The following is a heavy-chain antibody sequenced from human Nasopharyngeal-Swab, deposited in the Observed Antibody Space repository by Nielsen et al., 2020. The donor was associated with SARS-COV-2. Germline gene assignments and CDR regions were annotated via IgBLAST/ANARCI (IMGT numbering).Heavy chain of an antibody. CDR2: INTNTGNP. Sequence: ASVKVSCKASGYTFTSYAMNWVRQAPGQGLEWMGWINTNTGNPTYAQGFTGRFVFSLDTSVSTAYLQISSPKAEDTAVYYCARGGGWYVGAPYYFDYWGQGTLVTVSS. D-gene: IGHD6-19*01. CDR1: GYTFTSYA. J-gene: IGHJ4*02. CDR3: ARGGGWYVGAPYYFDY. V-gene: IGHV7-4-1*02.